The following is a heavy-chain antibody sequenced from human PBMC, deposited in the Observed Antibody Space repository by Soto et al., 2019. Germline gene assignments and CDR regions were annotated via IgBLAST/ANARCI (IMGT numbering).Heavy chain of an antibody. V-gene: IGHV1-18*01. Sequence: VSVKVSCKASGYTFTSYGICWVRQAPGQGLEWMGWISAYNGNTNYAQKLQGRVTMTTDTSTSTAYMELRSLRSDDTAVYYCARDNQGYCSSTSCYWYYYYYYMDVWGKGTTVTVSS. CDR3: ARDNQGYCSSTSCYWYYYYYYMDV. D-gene: IGHD2-2*01. CDR2: ISAYNGNT. CDR1: GYTFTSYG. J-gene: IGHJ6*03.